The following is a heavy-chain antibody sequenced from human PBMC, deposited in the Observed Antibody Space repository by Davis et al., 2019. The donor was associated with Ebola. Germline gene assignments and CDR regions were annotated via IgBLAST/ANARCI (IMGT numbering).Heavy chain of an antibody. Sequence: PGGSLRLSCEASGFTFRDFDMAWIRQAPGKGPEWIAYMSRLGGTIYYGDPVQGRCTISRVNDKRSLFLDVSGLRGADTCVYFSARVLPHRGHRQYGDAVKGRCTISRDNDKRSLFLDVSGLRGDDTGVYVCARVMPPRGQRHDGDAFDLWGQGTLVTVS. J-gene: IGHJ3*01. CDR2: MSRLGGTI. CDR3: ARVLPHRGHRQYGDAVKGRCTISRDNDKRSLFLDVSGLRGDDTGVYVCARVMPPRGQRHDGDAFDL. V-gene: IGHV3-11*04. D-gene: IGHD4-17*01. CDR1: GFTFRDFD.